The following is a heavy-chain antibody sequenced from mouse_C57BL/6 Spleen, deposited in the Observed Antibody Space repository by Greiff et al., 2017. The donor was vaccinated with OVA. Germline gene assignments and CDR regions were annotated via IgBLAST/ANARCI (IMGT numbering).Heavy chain of an antibody. CDR2: IYPGSGNT. Sequence: QVQLQQSGPELVKPGASVKISCKASGYSFTSYYIHWVKQRPGQGLEWIGWIYPGSGNTKYNEKFKGKATLTADTSSSTAYMQLSSLTSEDSAVYYCARGSTVVPNWYFDVWGTGTTVTVSS. J-gene: IGHJ1*03. V-gene: IGHV1-66*01. CDR1: GYSFTSYY. D-gene: IGHD1-1*01. CDR3: ARGSTVVPNWYFDV.